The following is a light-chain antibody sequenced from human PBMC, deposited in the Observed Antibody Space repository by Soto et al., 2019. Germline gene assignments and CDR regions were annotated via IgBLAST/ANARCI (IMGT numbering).Light chain of an antibody. J-gene: IGKJ5*01. Sequence: EIVMTQSPATLSVSPGERVTLSCRASQSVSSSYLAWYQHKPGQAPRPLIYGASSRATGVPDRFSGSGSGTDFTLTISSLEPEDFAVYYCQQRSNWPPTFGQGTRLEIK. CDR1: QSVSSSY. V-gene: IGKV3D-20*02. CDR2: GAS. CDR3: QQRSNWPPT.